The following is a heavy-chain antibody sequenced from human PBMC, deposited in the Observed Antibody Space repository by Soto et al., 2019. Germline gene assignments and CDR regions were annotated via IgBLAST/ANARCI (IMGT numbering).Heavy chain of an antibody. J-gene: IGHJ5*02. CDR2: IFHSGST. CDR1: RAFINSGGFY. Sequence: QVQLQESGPGLVKPTQTLSLTCSVSRAFINSGGFYYSWIRQPPGKGLEWLGYIFHSGSTLYNPSRRGRRTLSADTSRNQLSLYLTSVTAADTAVYYCVRGGIAGHWFDPWGQGILVTVSS. D-gene: IGHD2-15*01. V-gene: IGHV4-31*03. CDR3: VRGGIAGHWFDP.